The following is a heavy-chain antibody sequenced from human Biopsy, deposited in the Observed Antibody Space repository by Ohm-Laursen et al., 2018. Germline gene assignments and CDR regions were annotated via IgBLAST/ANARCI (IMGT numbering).Heavy chain of an antibody. CDR2: IWYDGKNK. CDR3: ARDLTPPSEMSTVEGGYWFDP. D-gene: IGHD5-24*01. V-gene: IGHV3-33*01. J-gene: IGHJ5*02. Sequence: SLRLSCTASGVTFTRYGWHWVRQAPGKGLEWVAVIWYDGKNKYYADSVRGRFTISRDNAKNTVYLQMNSLRAEDTAVYYCARDLTPPSEMSTVEGGYWFDPWGQGTLVTVSS. CDR1: GVTFTRYG.